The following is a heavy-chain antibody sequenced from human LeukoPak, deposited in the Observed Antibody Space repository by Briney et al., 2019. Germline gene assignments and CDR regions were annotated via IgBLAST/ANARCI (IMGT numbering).Heavy chain of an antibody. J-gene: IGHJ6*02. V-gene: IGHV3-15*01. D-gene: IGHD1-26*01. CDR3: TTDNTSGSSGYYYGMDV. CDR2: VKSKADGGTT. CDR1: GLTFSNAW. Sequence: GGSLRLSCVVSGLTFSNAWMSWVRQAPGKGLEWVGRVKSKADGGTTDYAAPVKDRFTISRDDSKNTLSLQMNSLKTDDTAVYYCTTDNTSGSSGYYYGMDVWGQGTTVTVSS.